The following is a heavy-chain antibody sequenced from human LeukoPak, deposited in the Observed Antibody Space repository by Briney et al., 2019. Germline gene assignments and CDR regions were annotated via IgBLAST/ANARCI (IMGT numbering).Heavy chain of an antibody. D-gene: IGHD3-9*01. CDR1: GGSISSYY. J-gene: IGHJ4*02. CDR3: ARRADILTDYYFDY. Sequence: PSETLSLTCTVSGGSISSYYWSWIRQPPGKGLEWIGSIYYSGSTYYNPSLKSRVTISVDTSKNQFSLKLSSVTAADTAVYYCARRADILTDYYFDYWGQGTLVTVSS. V-gene: IGHV4-59*05. CDR2: IYYSGST.